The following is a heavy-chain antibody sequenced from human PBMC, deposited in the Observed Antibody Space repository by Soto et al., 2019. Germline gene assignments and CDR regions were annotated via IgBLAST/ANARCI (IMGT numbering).Heavy chain of an antibody. V-gene: IGHV3-13*01. CDR1: GFTLSTYD. CDR3: AKFFVATGESSGWPWSFHY. Sequence: GGSLRLSCAASGFTLSTYDMHWVRQATGKGLEWAAALSYAGDTYYPGSVKGRFTVSRESAKNTLFLQMYSLRAEDTGKYYCAKFFVATGESSGWPWSFHYWGQGTLVTVSS. D-gene: IGHD6-25*01. CDR2: LSYAGDT. J-gene: IGHJ4*02.